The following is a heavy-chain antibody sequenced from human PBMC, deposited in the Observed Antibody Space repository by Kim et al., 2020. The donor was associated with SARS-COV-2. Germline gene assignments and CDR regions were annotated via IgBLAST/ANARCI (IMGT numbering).Heavy chain of an antibody. CDR2: INANTGGT. V-gene: IGHV1-2*02. CDR1: GYTFTAYY. Sequence: ASVISCKASGYTFTAYYIHWVRQAPGQGLEWMGWINANTGGTTYAQRFEDRVTVTRDTSITTVYMELNRLTSDDTAMYYCTREDYWGQGTPVTVSS. CDR3: TREDY. J-gene: IGHJ4*02.